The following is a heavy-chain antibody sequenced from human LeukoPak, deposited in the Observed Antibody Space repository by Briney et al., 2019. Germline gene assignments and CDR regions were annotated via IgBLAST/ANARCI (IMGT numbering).Heavy chain of an antibody. CDR3: TTGAYYDILTGYYTDAFDI. D-gene: IGHD3-9*01. V-gene: IGHV3-15*01. CDR1: GFTFSIYA. Sequence: GGSLRLSCAASGFTFSIYAMSWVRQAPGKGLEWVGRIKSKTDGGTTDYAAPVKGRFTISRDDSKNTLYLQMNSLKTEDTAVYYCTTGAYYDILTGYYTDAFDIWGQGTMVTVSS. CDR2: IKSKTDGGTT. J-gene: IGHJ3*02.